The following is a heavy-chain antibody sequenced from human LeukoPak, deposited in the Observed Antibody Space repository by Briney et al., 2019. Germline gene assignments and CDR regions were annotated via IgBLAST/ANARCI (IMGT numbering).Heavy chain of an antibody. Sequence: SETLSLTCAVYGGSFSGYYWSWIRQPPGKGLEWIGEINHSGSTNYNPSLKSRVTISVDTSKNQFSLKLSSVTAADTAVYYCASPMYYDSSGYEYWGQGTLVTVSS. V-gene: IGHV4-34*01. CDR1: GGSFSGYY. D-gene: IGHD3-22*01. CDR3: ASPMYYDSSGYEY. CDR2: INHSGST. J-gene: IGHJ4*02.